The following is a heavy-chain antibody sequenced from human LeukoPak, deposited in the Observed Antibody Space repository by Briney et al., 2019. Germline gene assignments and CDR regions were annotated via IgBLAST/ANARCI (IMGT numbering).Heavy chain of an antibody. D-gene: IGHD3-3*01. V-gene: IGHV3-66*02. CDR3: ARDYDFWSGYYSPTRGYFGY. CDR2: IYSGGST. J-gene: IGHJ4*02. Sequence: PGGSLRLSCAASGFTVSSNYMSWVRQAPGKGLEWVSVIYSGGSTYYADSVKGRFTISRDNSKNTLYLQMDSLRAEDTAVYYCARDYDFWSGYYSPTRGYFGYWGQGTLVTVSS. CDR1: GFTVSSNY.